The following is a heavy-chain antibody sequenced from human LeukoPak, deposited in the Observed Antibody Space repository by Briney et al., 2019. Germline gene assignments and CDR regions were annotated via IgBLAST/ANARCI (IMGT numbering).Heavy chain of an antibody. CDR1: GGSISSYY. CDR3: ARGLLDSSGYYADY. CDR2: IYYSGST. Sequence: SETLSLTCTASGGSISSYYWSWIRQPPGKGLEWIGYIYYSGSTNYNPSLKSRVTISVDTSKNQFSLKLSSVTAADTAVYYCARGLLDSSGYYADYWGQGTLVTVSS. D-gene: IGHD3-22*01. V-gene: IGHV4-59*01. J-gene: IGHJ4*02.